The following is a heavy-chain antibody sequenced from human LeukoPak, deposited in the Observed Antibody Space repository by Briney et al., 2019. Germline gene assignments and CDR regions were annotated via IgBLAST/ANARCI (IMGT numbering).Heavy chain of an antibody. Sequence: GGSLRLSCAASGFTFSSFAVTWVRQAPGKGLEWVSAISGGGGSTYYADSVKGRFTISRDDSKNTLYLQMNSLRAEDTAVYYCAKDMVPTNSWCGGINYWGQGTLVTVSS. V-gene: IGHV3-23*01. CDR3: AKDMVPTNSWCGGINY. J-gene: IGHJ4*02. CDR2: ISGGGGST. CDR1: GFTFSSFA. D-gene: IGHD3-10*01.